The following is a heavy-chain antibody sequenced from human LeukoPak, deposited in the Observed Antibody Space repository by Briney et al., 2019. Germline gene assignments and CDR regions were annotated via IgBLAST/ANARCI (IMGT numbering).Heavy chain of an antibody. CDR3: AREMYCSGGSCYGDAFDI. V-gene: IGHV3-11*06. J-gene: IGHJ3*02. D-gene: IGHD2-15*01. Sequence: GGSLRLSCAAYGFTFSDYYMSWIRQDPGKGLEWVSYISSSISYTNYADSVKGRFSISRDKSKNTLYLQMNSLRAEDTALYYCAREMYCSGGSCYGDAFDIWGQGTMVTVSS. CDR2: ISSSISYT. CDR1: GFTFSDYY.